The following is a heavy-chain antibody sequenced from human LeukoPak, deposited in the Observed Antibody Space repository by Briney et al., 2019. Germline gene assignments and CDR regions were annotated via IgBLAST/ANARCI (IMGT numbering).Heavy chain of an antibody. Sequence: SVKVSCKASGGTFSSYAISWVRQAPGQGLEWMGGIIPIFGTANYAQKFQGRVTITTDESTSTAYMELSSLRSDDTAVYYCARGSPYFYGTDLDYWGQGTLVTISS. D-gene: IGHD3-10*01. J-gene: IGHJ4*02. CDR2: IIPIFGTA. V-gene: IGHV1-69*05. CDR3: ARGSPYFYGTDLDY. CDR1: GGTFSSYA.